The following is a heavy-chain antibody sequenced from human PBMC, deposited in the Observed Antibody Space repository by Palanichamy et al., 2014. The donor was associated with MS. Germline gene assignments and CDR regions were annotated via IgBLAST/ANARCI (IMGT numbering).Heavy chain of an antibody. CDR3: ALTVVVTDDAFDV. CDR2: INPSGDIT. CDR1: GSTFTSYY. V-gene: IGHV1-46*01. Sequence: QVQLVQSGAEVKKPGASVKVSCKASGSTFTSYYMHWVRQAPGQGLEWMGIINPSGDITNYAQKFQGRVTMTRDTSTSTVYMELSSLRFEDTAVYYCALTVVVTDDAFDVWGQGTMVTVSS. D-gene: IGHD2-21*02. J-gene: IGHJ3*01.